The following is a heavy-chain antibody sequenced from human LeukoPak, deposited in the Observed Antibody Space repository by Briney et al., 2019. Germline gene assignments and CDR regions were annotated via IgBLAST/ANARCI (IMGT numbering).Heavy chain of an antibody. V-gene: IGHV3-7*01. CDR2: IKQDVSEK. D-gene: IGHD4-17*01. CDR3: AREGYGPLDF. CDR1: GLTLSSYW. Sequence: GSLRLSCAASGLTLSSYWMSWVRQAPGKGLEWVANIKQDVSEKYYVDSVEGRFTISRDNAKNSLYLQMNSLRAEDTAVYYCAREGYGPLDFWGQGTLVTVSS. J-gene: IGHJ4*02.